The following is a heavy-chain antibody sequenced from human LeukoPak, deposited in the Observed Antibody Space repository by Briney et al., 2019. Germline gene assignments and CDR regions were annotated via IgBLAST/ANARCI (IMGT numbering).Heavy chain of an antibody. CDR2: INWNGGST. V-gene: IGHV3-20*01. CDR3: ARGSNYDTFPFDY. J-gene: IGHJ4*02. Sequence: GGSLRLSCAASGFTFDDYGMSRVRHAPGKGLEWVSGINWNGGSTGYADSVKGRFTISRDNAKNSLYLQMNSLRAEDTALYHCARGSNYDTFPFDYWGQGTLVTVSS. CDR1: GFTFDDYG. D-gene: IGHD3-22*01.